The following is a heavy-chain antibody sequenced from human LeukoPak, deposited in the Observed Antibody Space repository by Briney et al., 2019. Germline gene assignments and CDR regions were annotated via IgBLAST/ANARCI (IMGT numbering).Heavy chain of an antibody. CDR2: ISSSSSYI. Sequence: GGSLRLSCAASGFTFSSYSMNWVRQAPGKGLEWVSSISSSSSYIYYADSVKGRFTISRDNAKNSLYLQMNSLRAEDTAVYYCARELRSGYFDLWGRGTLVTVSS. J-gene: IGHJ2*01. CDR3: ARELRSGYFDL. D-gene: IGHD2-15*01. V-gene: IGHV3-21*04. CDR1: GFTFSSYS.